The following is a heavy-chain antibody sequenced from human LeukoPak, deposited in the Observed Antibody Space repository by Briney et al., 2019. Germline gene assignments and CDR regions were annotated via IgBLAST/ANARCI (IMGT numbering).Heavy chain of an antibody. Sequence: GASVKVSCKASGYTFTDYYIHWVRQAPGQGLEWIGRINPNSGGTNYPQKFQGGVTMTRDTSISTAYMELSRLKSDDTAVYYCARDSRYCSSSTCYSYYFDYWGLGTLVTVSS. CDR2: INPNSGGT. CDR3: ARDSRYCSSSTCYSYYFDY. CDR1: GYTFTDYY. V-gene: IGHV1-2*06. J-gene: IGHJ4*02. D-gene: IGHD2-2*01.